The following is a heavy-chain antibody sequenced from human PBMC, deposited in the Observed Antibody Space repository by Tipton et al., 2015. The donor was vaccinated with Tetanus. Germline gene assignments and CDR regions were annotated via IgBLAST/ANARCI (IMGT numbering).Heavy chain of an antibody. CDR3: ARMGFTYGQVVY. J-gene: IGHJ4*02. D-gene: IGHD5-18*01. V-gene: IGHV4-30-4*01. Sequence: LRLSCTVSGGSMSNNYRSWIRQPPGKGLEWIGHVYYSGRTYYNPPLKSRVTISADMSKNQFSLKLTSVTAADTATYYCARMGFTYGQVVYWGQGTLVTVAS. CDR1: GGSMSNNY. CDR2: VYYSGRT.